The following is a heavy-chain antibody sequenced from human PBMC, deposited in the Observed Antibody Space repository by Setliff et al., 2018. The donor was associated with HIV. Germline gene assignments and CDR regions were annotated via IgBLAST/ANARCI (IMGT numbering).Heavy chain of an antibody. Sequence: AGGSLRLSCAASGFSFSDAWMKWVRQAPGKGLEWVSSISSSSSYIYYADSVRGRFIISRDNAKKSVYLQMSSLRAEDTAVYYCATDGSAFDRWGQGTLVTVSS. D-gene: IGHD3-10*01. J-gene: IGHJ4*02. CDR3: ATDGSAFDR. V-gene: IGHV3-21*04. CDR1: GFSFSDAW. CDR2: ISSSSSYI.